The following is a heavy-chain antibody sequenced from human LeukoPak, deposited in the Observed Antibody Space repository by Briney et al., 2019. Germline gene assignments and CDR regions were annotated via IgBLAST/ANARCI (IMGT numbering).Heavy chain of an antibody. V-gene: IGHV3-23*01. CDR3: ATYRQVLLPFES. D-gene: IGHD2-8*02. Sequence: GGSLRLSCAASGFTVSTFAMIWVRQPPGKGLEWASSIFPSGGEIHYADSVRGRFTISRDNSKSTLTLQMNSLRAEDTAIYYCATYRQVLLPFESWGQGTLVTVSS. CDR2: IFPSGGEI. J-gene: IGHJ4*02. CDR1: GFTVSTFA.